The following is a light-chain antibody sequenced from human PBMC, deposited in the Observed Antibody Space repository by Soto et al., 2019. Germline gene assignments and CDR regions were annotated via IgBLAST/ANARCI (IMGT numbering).Light chain of an antibody. J-gene: IGKJ1*01. Sequence: DIQMTQSPSTLSASVGDRVTITCRASQSISSWLAWYQQKPGKAPKLLIYDASSLESGVPSRFSGSGSGTEFTLTISSLQSEDFAVYYCHQYNHWLTWTFGQGTKVDI. V-gene: IGKV1-5*01. CDR1: QSISSW. CDR3: HQYNHWLTWT. CDR2: DAS.